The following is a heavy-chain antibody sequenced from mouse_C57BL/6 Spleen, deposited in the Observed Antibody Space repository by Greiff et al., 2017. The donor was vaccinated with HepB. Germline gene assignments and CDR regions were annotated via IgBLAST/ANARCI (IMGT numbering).Heavy chain of an antibody. V-gene: IGHV1-19*01. CDR2: INPYNGGT. Sequence: EVQLQQSGPVLVKPGASVKMSCKASGYTFTDSYMNWVKQSHGKSLEWIGVINPYNGGTSYNQKFKGKATLTVDKSSSTAYMELNSLTSEDSAVYYGARRDYGSSYAMDYWGQGTAVTVSA. J-gene: IGHJ4*01. CDR3: ARRDYGSSYAMDY. D-gene: IGHD1-1*01. CDR1: GYTFTDSY.